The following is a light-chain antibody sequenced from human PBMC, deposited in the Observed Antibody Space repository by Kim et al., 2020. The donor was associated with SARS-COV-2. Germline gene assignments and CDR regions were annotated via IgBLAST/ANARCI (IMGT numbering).Light chain of an antibody. J-gene: IGLJ2*01. CDR1: SSNIGAHFD. CDR2: GNN. CDR3: QSYDSSLSVVV. Sequence: RVTMSCTGGSSNIGAHFDVHWYQHLPGTAPKLLIYGNNNRPSGVPDRFSGSKSGTSASLAITGLQAEDEADYYCQSYDSSLSVVVFGGGTQLTVL. V-gene: IGLV1-40*01.